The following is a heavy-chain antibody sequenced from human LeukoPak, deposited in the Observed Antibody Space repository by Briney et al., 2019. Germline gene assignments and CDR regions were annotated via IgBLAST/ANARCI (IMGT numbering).Heavy chain of an antibody. J-gene: IGHJ4*02. V-gene: IGHV3-7*01. CDR1: AVTFSNNW. D-gene: IGHD4-23*01. Sequence: GGSLRLSCAASAVTFSNNWMSWGRQAPGKGLEGGDNIKEDVSEIHYEDSVKGRSTNSRDNAKNSLYLQMNSLRVDDTAVYYCARDRGYSTFDYWGQGTLVTVSS. CDR2: IKEDVSEI. CDR3: ARDRGYSTFDY.